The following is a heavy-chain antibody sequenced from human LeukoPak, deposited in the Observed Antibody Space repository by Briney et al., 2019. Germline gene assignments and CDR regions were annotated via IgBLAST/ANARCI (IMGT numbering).Heavy chain of an antibody. Sequence: SETLSLTCSVSGGSISSSSYYWGWIRQPPGKGLEWIGSIYYSGSTYNNPSLQSRVTMSVDTSQNQFSLKLSSVTAADTAVYFCARHTRSSYGHNYFDFWGQGTLVTVSS. J-gene: IGHJ4*02. D-gene: IGHD5-18*01. CDR1: GGSISSSSYY. CDR3: ARHTRSSYGHNYFDF. CDR2: IYYSGST. V-gene: IGHV4-39*01.